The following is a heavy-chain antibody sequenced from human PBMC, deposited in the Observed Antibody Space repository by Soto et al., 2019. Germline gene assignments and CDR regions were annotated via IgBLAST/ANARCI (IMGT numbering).Heavy chain of an antibody. D-gene: IGHD3-10*02. V-gene: IGHV3-30-3*01. CDR2: ISYDGSNK. CDR1: GFTFSSYA. J-gene: IGHJ6*02. CDR3: ARDLMFGRHGEYSYYGMDV. Sequence: QVQLVESGGGVVQPGRSLRLSCAASGFTFSSYAMHWVRQAPGKGLEWVAVISYDGSNKYYADSVKGRFTISRDNSKNTMYLQMNSLRAEDTAVYYCARDLMFGRHGEYSYYGMDVWGQGTTVTVSS.